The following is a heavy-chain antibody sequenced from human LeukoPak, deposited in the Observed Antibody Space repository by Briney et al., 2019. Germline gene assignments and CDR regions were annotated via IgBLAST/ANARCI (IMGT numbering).Heavy chain of an antibody. D-gene: IGHD2-2*01. CDR2: VDPEDGET. CDR3: ATKYCSSTSCGKHDAFDI. V-gene: IGHV1-69-2*01. J-gene: IGHJ3*02. CDR1: GYTFTSYY. Sequence: ASVKVSCKASGYTFTSYYMHWVQQAPGKGLEWMGLVDPEDGETIYAEKFQGRVTITADTSTDTAYMELSSLRSEDTAVYYCATKYCSSTSCGKHDAFDIWGQGTMVTVSS.